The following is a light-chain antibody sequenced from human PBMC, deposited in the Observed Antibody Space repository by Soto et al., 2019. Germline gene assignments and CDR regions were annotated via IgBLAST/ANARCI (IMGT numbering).Light chain of an antibody. CDR3: LQHNSLPFT. J-gene: IGKJ3*01. Sequence: DIQMTQSPSSLSASVGDRVTITCRASQDIGDDLDWFQQKPGKAPKRLIYASSGLQSGAPARFSGSGSGTEFALTISTLYPEEFATYYFLQHNSLPFTFGPGTKVDVK. V-gene: IGKV1-17*01. CDR1: QDIGDD. CDR2: ASS.